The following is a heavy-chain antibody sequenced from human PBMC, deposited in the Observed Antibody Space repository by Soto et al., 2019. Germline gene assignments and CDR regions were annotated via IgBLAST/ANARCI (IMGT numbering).Heavy chain of an antibody. Sequence: QVQLHESGPGLVKPSETLSLTCNVSGDSIGRFYWSWIRQSAEKGLEWIGRVYSTGGTAYNPALKGRVTISLDRSNNHVSLEMNSVTAADMAVYFCARDLSGTGLDIWGRGTRVTVSS. V-gene: IGHV4-4*07. J-gene: IGHJ6*02. CDR3: ARDLSGTGLDI. CDR1: GDSIGRFY. D-gene: IGHD1-26*01. CDR2: VYSTGGT.